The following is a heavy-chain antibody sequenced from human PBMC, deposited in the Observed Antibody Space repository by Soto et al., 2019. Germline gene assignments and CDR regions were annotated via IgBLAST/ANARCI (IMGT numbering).Heavy chain of an antibody. CDR2: IYWDNDK. V-gene: IGHV2-5*02. CDR1: GFSLSTSGVV. Sequence: QITLKESGPTLVKPTQTLTLTCTSSGFSLSTSGVVVGWSRQPPRNALEWLALIYWDNDKRYSPSLQSRLTITKDTSKNQVVLTMSDMDTVDTATYYCVHSRCGGDCLQYYPSHYYYGMDVWGQGTTVTVSS. J-gene: IGHJ6*02. D-gene: IGHD2-21*02. CDR3: VHSRCGGDCLQYYPSHYYYGMDV.